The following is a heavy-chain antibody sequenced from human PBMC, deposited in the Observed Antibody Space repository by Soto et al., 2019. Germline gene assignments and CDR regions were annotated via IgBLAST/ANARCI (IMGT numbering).Heavy chain of an antibody. Sequence: QVQLVESGGGVVQPGRSLRLSCAASGFTFSSYAMHWVRQAPGKGLEWVAVISYDGSNKYYADSVKGRFTISRDNSKNTLYLQMNSLRAEDTAVYYCARDGTHDYDASDIWGQGTMVTVSS. D-gene: IGHD4-17*01. V-gene: IGHV3-30-3*01. CDR3: ARDGTHDYDASDI. CDR1: GFTFSSYA. CDR2: ISYDGSNK. J-gene: IGHJ3*02.